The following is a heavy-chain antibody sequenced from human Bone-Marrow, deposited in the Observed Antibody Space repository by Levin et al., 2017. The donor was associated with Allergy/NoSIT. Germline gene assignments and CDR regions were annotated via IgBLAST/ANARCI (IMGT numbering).Heavy chain of an antibody. CDR1: GFTFSSYS. CDR3: ARSGYCISTSCYQDAFDI. V-gene: IGHV3-48*04. Sequence: GESLKISCAASGFTFSSYSMNWVRQAPGKGLEWVSYISSSSSTIYYADSVKGRFTISRDNAKNSLYLQMNSLRAEDTAVYYCARSGYCISTSCYQDAFDIWGQGTMVTVSS. CDR2: ISSSSSTI. D-gene: IGHD2-2*01. J-gene: IGHJ3*02.